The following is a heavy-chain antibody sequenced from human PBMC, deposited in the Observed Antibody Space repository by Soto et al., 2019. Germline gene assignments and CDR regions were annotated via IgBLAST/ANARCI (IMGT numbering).Heavy chain of an antibody. Sequence: ASVKVSCKASGYTFTGYYMHWVRQAPGQGLEWMGWINPNSGGTNYAQKFQGRVTMTRDTSISTAYMELSRLRSDDTAVYYCARAPGRAAAGNRFDYWGQGTLVTVSS. D-gene: IGHD6-13*01. J-gene: IGHJ4*02. CDR3: ARAPGRAAAGNRFDY. CDR2: INPNSGGT. CDR1: GYTFTGYY. V-gene: IGHV1-2*02.